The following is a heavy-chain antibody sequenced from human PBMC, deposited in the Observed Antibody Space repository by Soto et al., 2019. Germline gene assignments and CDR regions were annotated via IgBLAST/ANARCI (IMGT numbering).Heavy chain of an antibody. CDR2: NSAYKGKK. CDR1: GYTFTSYG. D-gene: IGHD3-16*02. Sequence: ASVKVSCKASGYTFTSYGISWVRQAPGQGLEWKGWNSAYKGKKNYSQKIQGRVTMTTDTSTSTAYMELRSLRSDDTAVYYCARVNDYIWGSYRAFDYWGQGTLVTVSS. CDR3: ARVNDYIWGSYRAFDY. J-gene: IGHJ4*02. V-gene: IGHV1-18*01.